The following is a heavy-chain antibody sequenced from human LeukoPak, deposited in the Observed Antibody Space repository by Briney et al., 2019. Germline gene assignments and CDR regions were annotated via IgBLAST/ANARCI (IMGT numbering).Heavy chain of an antibody. D-gene: IGHD3-22*01. CDR2: ISYDGSNK. CDR1: GFTFSSYG. CDR3: AKDGGYYNFDY. Sequence: GRSLRLSCAASGFTFSSYGMHWVRQAPGKGLEWVAVISYDGSNKYYADSVKGRFTISRDISKDTLYLQMNSLRAEDTAVYYCAKDGGYYNFDYWGQGTLVSVSS. J-gene: IGHJ4*02. V-gene: IGHV3-30*18.